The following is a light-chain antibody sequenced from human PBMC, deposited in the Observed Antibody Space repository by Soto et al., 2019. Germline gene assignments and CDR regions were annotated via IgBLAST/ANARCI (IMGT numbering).Light chain of an antibody. CDR3: QQYNSYSQTWT. Sequence: DIQMTQSPSSLSASVGDSVTISCRASQSISRYLNWYQQKPGKAPKLLIYKASSLESGVPSRFSGSGSGTEFTLTISSLQPDDFATYYCQQYNSYSQTWTFGQGTKVDIK. CDR1: QSISRY. CDR2: KAS. V-gene: IGKV1-5*03. J-gene: IGKJ1*01.